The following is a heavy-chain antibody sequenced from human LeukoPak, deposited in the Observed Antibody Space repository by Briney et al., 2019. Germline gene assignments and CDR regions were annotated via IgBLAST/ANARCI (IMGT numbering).Heavy chain of an antibody. CDR2: IFYSGST. CDR3: ARVTYYYDFWSGYRTAGVAFDI. D-gene: IGHD3-3*01. CDR1: GGSISSYY. J-gene: IGHJ3*02. V-gene: IGHV4-59*01. Sequence: PSETLSLTCTVSGGSISSYYWSWIRQPPGKGLGWIGYIFYSGSTNYNPSLKCRVNISVDTSKSQFSLKLSSVNAADTAVYYCARVTYYYDFWSGYRTAGVAFDIWGQGTMVSVSS.